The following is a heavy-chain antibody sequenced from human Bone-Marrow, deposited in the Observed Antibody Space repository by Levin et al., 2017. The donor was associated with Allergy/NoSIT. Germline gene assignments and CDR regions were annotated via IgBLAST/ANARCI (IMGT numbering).Heavy chain of an antibody. Sequence: GEFLKISCAASGFTFSSYEMNWVRQAPGKGLEWVSYISSSGSTIYYADSVKGRFTISRDNAKNSLYLQMNSLRAEDTAVYYCARVEGYYDSSGYYEFGYYYYGMDVWGQGTTVTVSS. V-gene: IGHV3-48*03. CDR1: GFTFSSYE. CDR3: ARVEGYYDSSGYYEFGYYYYGMDV. J-gene: IGHJ6*02. D-gene: IGHD3-22*01. CDR2: ISSSGSTI.